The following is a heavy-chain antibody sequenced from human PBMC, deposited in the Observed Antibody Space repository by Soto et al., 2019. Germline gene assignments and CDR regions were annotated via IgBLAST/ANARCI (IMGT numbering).Heavy chain of an antibody. CDR2: IYYSGST. J-gene: IGHJ4*02. CDR1: GGSISSSSYY. D-gene: IGHD6-13*01. V-gene: IGHV4-39*01. Sequence: SETVSLTCTVSGGSISSSSYYWGWIRQPPGKGLEWIGSIYYSGSTYYNPSLKSRVTISVDTSKNQFSLKLSSVTAADTAVYYCARRVWGIAAAGTPLFDYWGQGTLVTVSS. CDR3: ARRVWGIAAAGTPLFDY.